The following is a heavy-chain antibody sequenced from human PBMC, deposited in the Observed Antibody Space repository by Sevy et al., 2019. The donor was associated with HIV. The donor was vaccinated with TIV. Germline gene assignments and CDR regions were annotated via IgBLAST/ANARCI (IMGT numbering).Heavy chain of an antibody. Sequence: ASVKVSCKASGVTFSSYAIGWVRQAPGQGLQWMGGIIPIFGTVNYAQKFQGRVTITADESTSTAYMELRSLRSDDTAVYYCTRAPPTGFVVVLGAFDIWGQGTMVTVSS. CDR3: TRAPPTGFVVVLGAFDI. CDR2: IIPIFGTV. V-gene: IGHV1-69*13. CDR1: GVTFSSYA. D-gene: IGHD2-21*01. J-gene: IGHJ3*02.